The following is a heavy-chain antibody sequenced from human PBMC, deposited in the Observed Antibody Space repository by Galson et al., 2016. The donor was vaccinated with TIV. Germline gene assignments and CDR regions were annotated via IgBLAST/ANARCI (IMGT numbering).Heavy chain of an antibody. CDR1: GDTFRTYA. CDR2: IIPLFRKA. Sequence: SVKVSCKASGDTFRTYAVSWVRQAPGQGLEWMGGIIPLFRKADYAQKFQDRLTISTDELTSTAYMELTSLRSDDTAVYYCARDMTTVVTPGYLDYWGQGTRVTVSS. V-gene: IGHV1-69*05. D-gene: IGHD4-23*01. CDR3: ARDMTTVVTPGYLDY. J-gene: IGHJ4*02.